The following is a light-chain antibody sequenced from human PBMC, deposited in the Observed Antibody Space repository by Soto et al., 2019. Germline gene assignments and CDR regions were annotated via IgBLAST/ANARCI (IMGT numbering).Light chain of an antibody. CDR1: SSDVGGYDF. CDR2: DVS. CDR3: TSYTRSDIGV. J-gene: IGLJ3*02. V-gene: IGLV2-14*01. Sequence: QSALTQPASASGSPGQSITISCTGTSSDVGGYDFGSRYQQRPGKAPKLIIYDVSNPPSGVSNRFSGSKSGNTASLTISGLQAEDEADYYCTSYTRSDIGVFGGGTKLTVL.